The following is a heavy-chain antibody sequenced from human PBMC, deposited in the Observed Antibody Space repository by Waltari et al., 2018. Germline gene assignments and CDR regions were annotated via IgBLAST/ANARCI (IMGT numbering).Heavy chain of an antibody. CDR3: ARALPLYYDSSGYYYQGYFDY. Sequence: QVQLVQSGAEVKKPGSSVKVSCKASGGTFSSYAISWVRPAPGQGLEWMGGIIPIFGTANYAQKFQGRVTITADKSTSTAYMELSSLRSEDTAVYYCARALPLYYDSSGYYYQGYFDYWGQGTLVTVSS. CDR1: GGTFSSYA. D-gene: IGHD3-22*01. V-gene: IGHV1-69*14. J-gene: IGHJ4*02. CDR2: IIPIFGTA.